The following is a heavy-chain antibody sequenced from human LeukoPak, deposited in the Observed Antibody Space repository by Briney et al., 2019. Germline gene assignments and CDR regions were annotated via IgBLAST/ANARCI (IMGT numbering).Heavy chain of an antibody. V-gene: IGHV1-2*02. CDR2: INPNNGGT. Sequence: ASVKVSCKASGYTFSDYYIHWVRQAPGQGREWMGWINPNNGGTNSAQKFQGRDTMTRDTSLSTADMEPRRLRSDDTAVYYRARVFEIGYRSGRSDYWGQGTLVAVSS. D-gene: IGHD6-19*01. J-gene: IGHJ4*02. CDR3: ARVFEIGYRSGRSDY. CDR1: GYTFSDYY.